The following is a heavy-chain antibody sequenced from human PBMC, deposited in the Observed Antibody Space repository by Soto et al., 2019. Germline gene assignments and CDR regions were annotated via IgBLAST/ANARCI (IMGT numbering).Heavy chain of an antibody. Sequence: QVQLVESGGGVVQPGRSLRLSCAASGFTFSSYAMHWVRQAPGKGLEWVAVISYDGSNKYYADSVKGRFTISRDNSKNTLYLQMNSLRAEDTAVYYCARVNTLRGRGQIAAKQNNDYWGQGTLVTVSS. CDR1: GFTFSSYA. V-gene: IGHV3-30-3*01. CDR2: ISYDGSNK. CDR3: ARVNTLRGRGQIAAKQNNDY. J-gene: IGHJ4*02. D-gene: IGHD6-13*01.